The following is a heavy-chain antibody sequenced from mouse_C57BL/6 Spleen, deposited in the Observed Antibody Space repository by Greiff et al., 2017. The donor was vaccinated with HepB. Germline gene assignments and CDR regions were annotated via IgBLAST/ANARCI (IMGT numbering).Heavy chain of an antibody. CDR1: GYTFTSYW. V-gene: IGHV1-64*01. CDR3: AREFVITTVVEVDY. CDR2: IHPNSGST. D-gene: IGHD1-1*01. J-gene: IGHJ2*01. Sequence: QVQLKQPGAELVKPGASVKLSCKASGYTFTSYWMHWVKQRPGQGLEWIGMIHPNSGSTNYNEKFKSKATLTVDKSSSTAYMQLSSLTSEDSAVYYCAREFVITTVVEVDYWGQGTTLTVSS.